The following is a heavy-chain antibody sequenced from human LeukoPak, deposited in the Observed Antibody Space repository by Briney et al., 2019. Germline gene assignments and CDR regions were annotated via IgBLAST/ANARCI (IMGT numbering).Heavy chain of an antibody. CDR1: GFTFSDYY. V-gene: IGHV3-48*01. J-gene: IGHJ4*02. CDR2: ISSSSSTI. Sequence: GGSLRLSCAASGFTFSDYYMNWVRQAPGKGLEWVSYISSSSSTIYYADSVKGRFTISRDNAKNSLYLQMNSLRAEDTAVYYCARGPLTLWFYFNYWGQGTLVTVSS. D-gene: IGHD3-10*01. CDR3: ARGPLTLWFYFNY.